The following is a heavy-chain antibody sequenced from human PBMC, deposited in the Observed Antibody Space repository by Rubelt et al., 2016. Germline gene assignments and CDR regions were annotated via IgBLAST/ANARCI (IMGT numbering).Heavy chain of an antibody. V-gene: IGHV3-48*02. Sequence: EVQLVESGGGLVQPGGSLRLSCAASGFTFSSYSMNWVRQAPGKGLEWVSSISSSSSTIYYADSVKVRFTISRDNAKNSLYLQMTSLRDEDTAVYYCATQGYCSSTSCYGAYWGQGTLVTVSS. CDR2: ISSSSSTI. J-gene: IGHJ4*02. CDR1: GFTFSSYS. CDR3: ATQGYCSSTSCYGAY. D-gene: IGHD2-2*01.